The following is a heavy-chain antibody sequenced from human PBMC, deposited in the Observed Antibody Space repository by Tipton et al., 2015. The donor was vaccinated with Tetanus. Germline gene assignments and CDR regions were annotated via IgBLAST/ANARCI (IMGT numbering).Heavy chain of an antibody. CDR1: GGSISSSDHY. D-gene: IGHD3-9*01. CDR2: ISYSGNT. CDR3: ARRGGDFLTGYYDS. Sequence: LRLSCSVSGGSISSSDHYWGWLRQDPGKGLEWIGRISYSGNTAYNPSLKSRVAISVDTSKNQFSLKLTSVTAADTAVYYCARRGGDFLTGYYDSWGQGTPVIVSS. J-gene: IGHJ4*02. V-gene: IGHV4-39*01.